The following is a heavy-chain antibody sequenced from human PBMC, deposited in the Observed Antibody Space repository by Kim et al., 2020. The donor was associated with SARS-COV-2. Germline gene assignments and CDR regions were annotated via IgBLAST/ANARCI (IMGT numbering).Heavy chain of an antibody. V-gene: IGHV4-59*01. Sequence: SETLSLTCTVSGGSISSYYWSWIRQPPGKGLEWIGYLYYSGSTNYNPSLKSRVTISVDTSKNQFSLKLSSVTAADTAVYYCARGFDYWGQGTLVTVSS. J-gene: IGHJ4*02. CDR1: GGSISSYY. CDR2: LYYSGST. CDR3: ARGFDY.